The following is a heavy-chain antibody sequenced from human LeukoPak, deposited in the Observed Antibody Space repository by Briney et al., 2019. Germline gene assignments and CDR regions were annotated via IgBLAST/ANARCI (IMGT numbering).Heavy chain of an antibody. D-gene: IGHD6-19*01. J-gene: IGHJ4*02. CDR2: NYPGDSDT. CDR1: GYSFATYW. CDR3: ARYIAVAANFDY. V-gene: IGHV5-51*01. Sequence: GESLKISCKGSGYSFATYWIGWVRQMPGKGLEWMGINYPGDSDTTYSPSFQGQVTISADKSISTAYLQWSSLKASDTAMYYCARYIAVAANFDYWGQGTLVTVSS.